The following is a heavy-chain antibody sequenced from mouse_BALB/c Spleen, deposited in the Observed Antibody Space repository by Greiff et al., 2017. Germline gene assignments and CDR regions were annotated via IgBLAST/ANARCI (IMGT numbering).Heavy chain of an antibody. V-gene: IGHV3-6*02. D-gene: IGHD2-14*01. CDR3: ARDTYRYDGY. CDR1: GYSITSGYY. Sequence: EVKLVESGPGLVKPSQSLSLTCSVTGYSITSGYYWNWIRQFPGNKLEWMGYISYDGSNNYNPSLKNRISITRDTSKNQFFLKLNSVTTEDTATYYCARDTYRYDGYWGQGTTLTVSS. CDR2: ISYDGSN. J-gene: IGHJ2*01.